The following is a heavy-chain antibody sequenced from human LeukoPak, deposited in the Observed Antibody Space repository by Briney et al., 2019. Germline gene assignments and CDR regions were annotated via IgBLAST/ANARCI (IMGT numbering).Heavy chain of an antibody. Sequence: GASVKVSCKASGYTFTSYYMHWVRQAPGQGLEWMGVINPSGGSTSYAQKFQGRVTMTRDTSTSTVYMELSSLRSEDTAVYYCARGYSSDWRPYNWFDPWGQGTLVTVSS. CDR2: INPSGGST. CDR1: GYTFTSYY. J-gene: IGHJ5*02. V-gene: IGHV1-46*01. D-gene: IGHD6-19*01. CDR3: ARGYSSDWRPYNWFDP.